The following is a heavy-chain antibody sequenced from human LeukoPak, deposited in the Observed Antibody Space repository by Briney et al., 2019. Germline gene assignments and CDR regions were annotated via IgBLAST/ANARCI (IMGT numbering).Heavy chain of an antibody. CDR3: ARGAYGSGSYGDNWFDP. V-gene: IGHV3-66*01. Sequence: GGSLRLSCAASGFTFSSYEMNWVRQAPGKGLEWVSVIYSGGSTYYADSVKGRFTISRDNSKNTLYLQMNSLRAEDTAVYYCARGAYGSGSYGDNWFDPWGQGTLVTVSS. D-gene: IGHD3-10*01. CDR2: IYSGGST. J-gene: IGHJ5*02. CDR1: GFTFSSYE.